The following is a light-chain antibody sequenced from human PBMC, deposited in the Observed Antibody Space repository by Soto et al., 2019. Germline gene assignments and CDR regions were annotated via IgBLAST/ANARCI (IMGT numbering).Light chain of an antibody. CDR2: AAS. V-gene: IGKV1-12*01. J-gene: IGKJ5*01. Sequence: DIQMTQSPSSVSASVGDRVTITCLASQDIDSWLAWYQQTPGKAPKLLIFAASTLQSGVPSRFSGGGSGTDFTLASSGLQPEDFATYYCQQGNSFPITFGQGTRLEIK. CDR1: QDIDSW. CDR3: QQGNSFPIT.